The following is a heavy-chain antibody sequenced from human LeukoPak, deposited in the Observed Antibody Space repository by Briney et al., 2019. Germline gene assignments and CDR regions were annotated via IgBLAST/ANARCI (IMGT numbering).Heavy chain of an antibody. CDR1: GDSISSGPFY. CDR3: ARGARGYSYGGFDY. J-gene: IGHJ4*02. V-gene: IGHV4-61*02. D-gene: IGHD5-18*01. Sequence: PSETLSLTCTVSGDSISSGPFYWSWIRQAAGKGLERIGRVSSSGRTTYNPSLKSRLTISITTSKNQFSLKLSSVTAADTAVYYCARGARGYSYGGFDYWGQGTLVTVSS. CDR2: VSSSGRT.